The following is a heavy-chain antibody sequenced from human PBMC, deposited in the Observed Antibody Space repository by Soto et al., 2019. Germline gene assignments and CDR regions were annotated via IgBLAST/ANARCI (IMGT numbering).Heavy chain of an antibody. CDR2: INPNSGGT. V-gene: IGHV1-2*02. CDR3: ARGYSGYGYFDY. Sequence: ASVKVSCKASGYTFTGYYMHWVRQAPGQGLEWMGWINPNSGGTDYAQKFQGRVTMIRDTSISTAYMELSRLRSDDTAVYYCARGYSGYGYFDYWGQGSLVTVSS. CDR1: GYTFTGYY. J-gene: IGHJ4*02. D-gene: IGHD5-12*01.